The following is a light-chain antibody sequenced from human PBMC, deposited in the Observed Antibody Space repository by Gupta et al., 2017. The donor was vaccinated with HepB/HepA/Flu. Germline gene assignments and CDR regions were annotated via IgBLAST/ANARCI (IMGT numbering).Light chain of an antibody. CDR1: SLRDYS. Sequence: SSELTQHPSVSVALGQTVRITCQGDSLRDYSANWYQQRPGQAPILIIYGQNHRPSGIPDRFAGSYSGKTASLTITGAQAEDEADDVCNYQDSDGNQGRFGGRTKLTVL. CDR2: GQN. J-gene: IGLJ2*01. V-gene: IGLV3-19*01. CDR3: NYQDSDGNQGR.